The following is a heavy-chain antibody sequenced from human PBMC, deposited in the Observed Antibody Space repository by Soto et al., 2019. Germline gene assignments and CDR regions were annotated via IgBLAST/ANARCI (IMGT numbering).Heavy chain of an antibody. CDR2: IYHSGST. V-gene: IGHV4-30-2*01. CDR3: ASGYGGTALDAFDI. J-gene: IGHJ3*02. CDR1: GGSISSGGYS. Sequence: SETLSLTCAVPGGSISSGGYSWSWIRQPPGKGLEWIGYIYHSGSTYYNPSLKSRVTISVDRSKNQFSLKLSSVTAADTAVYYCASGYGGTALDAFDIWGQGTMVTVSS. D-gene: IGHD2-15*01.